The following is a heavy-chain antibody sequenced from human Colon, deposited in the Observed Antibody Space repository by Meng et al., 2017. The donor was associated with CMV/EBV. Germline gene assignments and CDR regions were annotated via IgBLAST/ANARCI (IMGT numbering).Heavy chain of an antibody. Sequence: GESLKISCAASGFTFSSYAMSWVRQAPGKGLEWVSAISGSGGSTYYADSVKGRFTISRDNSKNTLYLQMNSLRAEDTAVYYCARAPVIYCSGGSCYAYYYYGMDVWGQGTTVTVSS. CDR2: ISGSGGST. CDR3: ARAPVIYCSGGSCYAYYYYGMDV. J-gene: IGHJ6*02. CDR1: GFTFSSYA. V-gene: IGHV3-23*01. D-gene: IGHD2-15*01.